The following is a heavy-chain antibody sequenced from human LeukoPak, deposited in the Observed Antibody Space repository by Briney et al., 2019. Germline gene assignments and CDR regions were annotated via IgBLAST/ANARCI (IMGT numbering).Heavy chain of an antibody. CDR1: GFTFSDYA. CDR3: AREYCSTSRCQGFFDY. J-gene: IGHJ4*02. CDR2: ITWDGRAT. V-gene: IGHV3-9*01. Sequence: GGSLRLSCAASGFTFSDYAMRWVRLAPGKGLEWVSGITWDGRATGYEDSVKGRFTISRDSAKKSLYLQMNSLRTEDTAFYYCAREYCSTSRCQGFFDYWGQGTLVTVSS. D-gene: IGHD2-2*01.